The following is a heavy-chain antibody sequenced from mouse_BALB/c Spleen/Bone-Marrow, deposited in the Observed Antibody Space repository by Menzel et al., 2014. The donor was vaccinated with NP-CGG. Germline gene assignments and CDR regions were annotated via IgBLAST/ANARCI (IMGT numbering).Heavy chain of an antibody. CDR1: GYTFTSYN. J-gene: IGHJ4*01. V-gene: IGHV1-12*01. Sequence: LMESGASVKMSCKAFGYTFTSYNMHWVKQTPGQGLEWIGSIYPGNGDTSNNQKFKGKATLTADKSSSTAFMQLSSLTSEDSAVYYCARGYNYVMGYWGQGSSVTVSS. CDR2: IYPGNGDT. CDR3: ARGYNYVMGY. D-gene: IGHD3-1*01.